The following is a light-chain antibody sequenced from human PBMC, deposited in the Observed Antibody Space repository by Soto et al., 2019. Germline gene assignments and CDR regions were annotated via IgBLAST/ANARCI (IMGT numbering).Light chain of an antibody. V-gene: IGKV1-5*03. J-gene: IGKJ1*01. Sequence: DIQMTQSPSTLSASVGDRVTITCRASQSINNWLVWYQQKPGIAPKLLMYKASNLESGVPSRFSGSGSGTEFALTISSLQPDDFATYDCQQYNSYPWTCGQGTKVDIK. CDR2: KAS. CDR3: QQYNSYPWT. CDR1: QSINNW.